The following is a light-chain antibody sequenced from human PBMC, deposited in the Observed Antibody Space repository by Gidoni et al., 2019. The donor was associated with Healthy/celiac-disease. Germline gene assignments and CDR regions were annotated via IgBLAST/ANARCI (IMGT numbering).Light chain of an antibody. V-gene: IGLV2-11*01. CDR1: SSDVGGYNY. CDR2: DVS. CDR3: CSYAGSYTFDVV. Sequence: QSALTQPRSVSGSPGQSVTISCTGTSSDVGGYNYVSWYQQHPGKAPKLMIYDVSKRPSGVPDRFSGSKSGNTAFLTISGLQAEDEADYYCCSYAGSYTFDVVFGGGTKLTVL. J-gene: IGLJ2*01.